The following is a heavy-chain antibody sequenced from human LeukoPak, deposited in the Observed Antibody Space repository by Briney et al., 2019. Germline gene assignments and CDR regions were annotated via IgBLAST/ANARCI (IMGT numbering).Heavy chain of an antibody. Sequence: SPTLSLTCAISGDSVSSNSAAWNWVRQSPSRGLEWLGRTYYRAKWYDDYALSVKSRIIINPDTSKNQFSLQLNSVTPEDTAVYYCARDQEWLRDAFDIGGQGTIVTVSA. D-gene: IGHD3-3*01. J-gene: IGHJ3*02. V-gene: IGHV6-1*01. CDR1: GDSVSSNSAA. CDR2: TYYRAKWYD. CDR3: ARDQEWLRDAFDI.